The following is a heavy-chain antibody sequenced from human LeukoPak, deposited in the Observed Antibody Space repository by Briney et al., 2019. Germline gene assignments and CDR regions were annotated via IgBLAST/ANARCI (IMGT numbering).Heavy chain of an antibody. Sequence: PGGSLRLSCAASGFTFSNYWMSWVRQAPGKGLEWVSYISSSSSTIYYADSVKGRFTISRDNAKNSLYLQMNSLRAEDTAVYYCASSGCHPGSGYWGQGTLVTVSS. V-gene: IGHV3-48*04. CDR2: ISSSSSTI. CDR3: ASSGCHPGSGY. CDR1: GFTFSNYW. J-gene: IGHJ4*02. D-gene: IGHD3-22*01.